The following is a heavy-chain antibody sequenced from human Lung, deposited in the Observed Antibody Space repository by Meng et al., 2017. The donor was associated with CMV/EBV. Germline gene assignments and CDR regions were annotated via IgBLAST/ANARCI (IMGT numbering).Heavy chain of an antibody. CDR1: GNGFTTYW. CDR2: IYPRDSDT. V-gene: IGHV5-51*01. CDR3: ARRDYYDLGSGN. J-gene: IGHJ4*02. Sequence: GEXXKISCQVSGNGFTTYWIGWVRQISGKGLGWMGIIYPRDSDTVYMMSFQGRVTISADKSINTVYLQWDSLRASDTAMYYCARRDYYDLGSGNWGQGTLVTVSS. D-gene: IGHD3-10*01.